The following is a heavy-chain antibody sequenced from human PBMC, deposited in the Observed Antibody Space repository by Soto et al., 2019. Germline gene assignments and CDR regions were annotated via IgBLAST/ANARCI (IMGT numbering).Heavy chain of an antibody. CDR2: INHSGST. D-gene: IGHD3-22*01. V-gene: IGHV4-34*01. J-gene: IGHJ2*01. CDR1: GGSFSGYY. CDR3: ALTYDSSGYYYAKRPNWYFDL. Sequence: QVQLQQWGAGLLKPSETLSLTCAVYGGSFSGYYWSWIRQPPGKGLEWIGEINHSGSTNYNPSLKSRVTIAVDPSKNQFSLKLSSVTASDTAVYYCALTYDSSGYYYAKRPNWYFDLWGRGTLVTVSS.